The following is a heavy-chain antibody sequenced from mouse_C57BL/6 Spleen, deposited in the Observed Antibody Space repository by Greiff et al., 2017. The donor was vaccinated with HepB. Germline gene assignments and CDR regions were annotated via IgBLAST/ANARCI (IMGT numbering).Heavy chain of an antibody. J-gene: IGHJ3*01. CDR2: IHPSDSDT. CDR1: GYTFTSYW. D-gene: IGHD1-1*01. Sequence: QVQLKQPGAELVKPGASVKVSCKASGYTFTSYWMHWVKQRPGQGLEWIGRIHPSDSDTNYNQKFKGKATLTVDKSSSTAYMQLSSLTSEDSAVYYCAMEDYGSSFGFAYWGQGTLVTVSA. CDR3: AMEDYGSSFGFAY. V-gene: IGHV1-74*01.